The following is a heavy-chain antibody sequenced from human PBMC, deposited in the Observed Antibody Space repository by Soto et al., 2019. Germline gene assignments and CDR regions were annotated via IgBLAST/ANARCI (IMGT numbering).Heavy chain of an antibody. J-gene: IGHJ6*02. CDR2: IKSDGSST. Sequence: GGSLILSCAASGFTFSSYWMHWVRQAPGKGLVWVSRIKSDGSSTSHADSVKGRFTISRDNAKNTLYLQMNSRRAEDTAVYYCARDQLWLRWPAVMDVWGQGTTVTVSS. D-gene: IGHD4-17*01. CDR1: GFTFSSYW. V-gene: IGHV3-74*01. CDR3: ARDQLWLRWPAVMDV.